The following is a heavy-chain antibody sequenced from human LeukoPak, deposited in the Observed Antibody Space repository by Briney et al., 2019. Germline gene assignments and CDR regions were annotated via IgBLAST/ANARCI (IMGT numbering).Heavy chain of an antibody. J-gene: IGHJ4*02. CDR2: TYYRSKWYK. CDR3: ARDEGVVGAPYYFDY. CDR1: GDSVSRNSAA. D-gene: IGHD1-26*01. V-gene: IGHV6-1*01. Sequence: SQTLSLTCAISGDSVSRNSAAWHWIRQSPSRRLEWVGRTYYRSKWYKDYAVSVKRRITTNPPTSKNQFSLQLNSVTPEDTAVYYCARDEGVVGAPYYFDYWGQGTLVTVSS.